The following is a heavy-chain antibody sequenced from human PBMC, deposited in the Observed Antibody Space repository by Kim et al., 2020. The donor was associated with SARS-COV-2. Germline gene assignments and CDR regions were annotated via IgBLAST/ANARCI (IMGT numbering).Heavy chain of an antibody. CDR3: ARTLGYYDILTGLKAPHFFDY. D-gene: IGHD3-9*01. CDR2: IYYSGST. Sequence: SETLSLTCTVSGGSISSYYWSWIRQPPGKGLEWIGYIYYSGSTNYNPSLKSRVTISVDTSKNQFSLKLSSVTAADTAVYYCARTLGYYDILTGLKAPHFFDYWGQGTLVTVSS. J-gene: IGHJ4*02. CDR1: GGSISSYY. V-gene: IGHV4-59*08.